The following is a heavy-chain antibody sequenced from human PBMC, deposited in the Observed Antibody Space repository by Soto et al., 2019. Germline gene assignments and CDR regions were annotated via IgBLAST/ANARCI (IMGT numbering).Heavy chain of an antibody. CDR3: ARARPHPRGLTMIVVVIKPYYYGMDV. D-gene: IGHD3-22*01. J-gene: IGHJ6*02. CDR2: MNPNSGNT. Sequence: GASVKVSCKASGYTFTSYDINWVRQATGQGLEWMGWMNPNSGNTGYAQKFQGRVTMTRNTSISTAYMELSSLRSEDTAVYYCARARPHPRGLTMIVVVIKPYYYGMDVWGQGTTVTVSS. CDR1: GYTFTSYD. V-gene: IGHV1-8*01.